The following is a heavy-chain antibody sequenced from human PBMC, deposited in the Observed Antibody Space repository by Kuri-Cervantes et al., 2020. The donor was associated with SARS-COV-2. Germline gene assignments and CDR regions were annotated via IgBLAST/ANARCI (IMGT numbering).Heavy chain of an antibody. CDR3: ARLTTLHHHFGNDFWTGYYLLGDV. CDR2: IYPGDSNT. J-gene: IGHJ4*02. CDR1: GNSFTTYW. Sequence: GESLKISCKHSGNSFTTYWIGWVRQMPGNGLELMGIIYPGDSNTKYSPSFQGHVTMSSDKSPRTAYLQWSSLKASDTAVYYCARLTTLHHHFGNDFWTGYYLLGDVWGQGTQVTVSS. D-gene: IGHD3/OR15-3a*01. V-gene: IGHV5-51*01.